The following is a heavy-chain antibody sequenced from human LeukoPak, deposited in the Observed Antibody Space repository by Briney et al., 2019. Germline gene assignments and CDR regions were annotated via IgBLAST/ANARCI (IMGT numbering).Heavy chain of an antibody. Sequence: GASVKVSCKASGYTFTSYGISWVRQAPGQGLEWMGWISAYNGNTNYAQKLQGRVTMTTDTSTSTAYKELRSLRSDDTAVYYCAMELNSGGSWRDYWGQGTLVTVSS. CDR2: ISAYNGNT. V-gene: IGHV1-18*04. D-gene: IGHD2-15*01. CDR3: AMELNSGGSWRDY. J-gene: IGHJ4*02. CDR1: GYTFTSYG.